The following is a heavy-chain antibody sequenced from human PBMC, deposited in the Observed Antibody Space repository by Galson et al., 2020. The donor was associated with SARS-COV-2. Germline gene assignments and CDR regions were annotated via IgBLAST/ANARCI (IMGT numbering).Heavy chain of an antibody. Sequence: SETLSLTCTVSGGPVSSGSYYWSWIRQPPGKGLEWIGYIYYSGSTNYNPSLTSRVTISVDTSKNQFSLKLSSVTAADTAVYYCARGRGWYNQDAFDIWGQGTMVTVSS. D-gene: IGHD6-19*01. J-gene: IGHJ3*02. CDR1: GGPVSSGSYY. CDR2: IYYSGST. V-gene: IGHV4-61*01. CDR3: ARGRGWYNQDAFDI.